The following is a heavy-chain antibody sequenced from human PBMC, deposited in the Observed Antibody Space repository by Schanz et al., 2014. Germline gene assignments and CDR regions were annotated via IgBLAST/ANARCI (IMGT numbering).Heavy chain of an antibody. D-gene: IGHD6-13*01. CDR1: GGSISSGGYT. V-gene: IGHV4-30-4*07. CDR3: ARAAGPVDY. J-gene: IGHJ4*02. Sequence: QVQLQESGPGLVKPSQTLSLTCAVSGGSISSGGYTWSWIRQPPGKGLEWIGYIYYSGSTYYNPSLKSRVTISVDTSKTHFSLMLGSVPAADTAVYYCARAAGPVDYWGQGTLVTVSS. CDR2: IYYSGST.